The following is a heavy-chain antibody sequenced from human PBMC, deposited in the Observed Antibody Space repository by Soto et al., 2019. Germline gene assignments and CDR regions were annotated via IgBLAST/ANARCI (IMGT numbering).Heavy chain of an antibody. CDR2: INHSGST. Sequence: SATLSLTCLVSDGSMNSDSSYWGWIRQPPGKGLEWIGVINHSGSTYHNLSLKGRVTMSVDASRNQFSLKLTSMTAADTAVYYCARLGGYVSVGYYYLWDSWGQGTLVTVSS. CDR3: ARLGGYVSVGYYYLWDS. J-gene: IGHJ4*02. D-gene: IGHD3-22*01. V-gene: IGHV4-39*01. CDR1: DGSMNSDSSY.